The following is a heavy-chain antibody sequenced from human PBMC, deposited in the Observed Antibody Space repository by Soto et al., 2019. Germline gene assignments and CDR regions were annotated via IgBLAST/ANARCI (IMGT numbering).Heavy chain of an antibody. CDR2: MSGSSSTT. D-gene: IGHD6-6*01. Sequence: EVRLLESGGGLVKPGGSLRLSCATSGLTFSNYAMSWVRQAPGGGLEWVSSMSGSSSTTYYADPVRGRFTISRDRSKNTLYLQMNRLRAEDTAVYYCAKDRTVAARNFDYWGQGTLVTVSS. CDR1: GLTFSNYA. CDR3: AKDRTVAARNFDY. J-gene: IGHJ4*02. V-gene: IGHV3-23*01.